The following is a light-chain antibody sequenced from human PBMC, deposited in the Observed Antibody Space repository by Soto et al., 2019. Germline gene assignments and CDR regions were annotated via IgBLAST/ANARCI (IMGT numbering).Light chain of an antibody. V-gene: IGKV3-20*01. CDR2: GAS. Sequence: EIVLTQSPGTLSLSPGESATLSCRASQTVSSNYLAWYQQRPGQAPRLLIFGASSRATGIPDRFSGGGSGTDFNLSIYRLEPEDFAVYSCQQYGSLPYTFGQGTKLEIK. J-gene: IGKJ2*01. CDR1: QTVSSNY. CDR3: QQYGSLPYT.